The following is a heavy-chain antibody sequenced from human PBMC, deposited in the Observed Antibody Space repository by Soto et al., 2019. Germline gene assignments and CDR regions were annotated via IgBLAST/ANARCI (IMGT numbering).Heavy chain of an antibody. CDR3: AKDQYYYDSSGYFGY. CDR1: GFTFSSYG. Sequence: QVQLVESGGGVVQPGRSLRLSCAASGFTFSSYGMHWVRQAPGKGLEWVAVISYDGSNKYYADSVKGRFTISRDNSKNTLYLQMNSLRAEDTAVYYCAKDQYYYDSSGYFGYWGQGTLVTVSS. V-gene: IGHV3-30*18. J-gene: IGHJ4*02. CDR2: ISYDGSNK. D-gene: IGHD3-22*01.